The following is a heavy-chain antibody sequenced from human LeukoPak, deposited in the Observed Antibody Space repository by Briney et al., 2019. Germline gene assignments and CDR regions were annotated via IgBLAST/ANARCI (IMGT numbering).Heavy chain of an antibody. CDR1: GYTFTDYY. J-gene: IGHJ4*02. CDR2: IKPNSGGT. V-gene: IGHV1-2*02. D-gene: IGHD3-22*01. CDR3: ARVDYYDSSGHPEIFDY. Sequence: GASVKVSCKASGYTFTDYYMHWVRQAPGQGLEWMGWIKPNSGGTNYAQKFQGRVTMTRDTSISTAYMELSRLRSDDTAVYYCARVDYYDSSGHPEIFDYWGQGTLVTVSS.